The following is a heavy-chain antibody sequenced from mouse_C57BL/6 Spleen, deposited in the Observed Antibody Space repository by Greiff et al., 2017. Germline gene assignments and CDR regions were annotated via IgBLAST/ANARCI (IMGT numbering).Heavy chain of an antibody. CDR2: IYPGDGDT. V-gene: IGHV1-82*01. D-gene: IGHD1-1*01. Sequence: QVQLQQSGPELVKPGASVKISCKASGYAFSSSWMNWVKQRPGKGLEWIGRIYPGDGDTNYNGKFKGKATLTADKSSSTAYTQLSSLTSEDSAVYCCALYYGSTSFAYWGQGTLVTVSA. CDR1: GYAFSSSW. J-gene: IGHJ3*01. CDR3: ALYYGSTSFAY.